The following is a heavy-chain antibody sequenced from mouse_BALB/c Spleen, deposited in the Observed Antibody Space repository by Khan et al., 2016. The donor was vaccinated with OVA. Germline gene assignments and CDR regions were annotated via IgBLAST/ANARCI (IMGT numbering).Heavy chain of an antibody. Sequence: VQLQQSGAELAKPGASVKMSCKASGYTFTNYWMHWVKQRPGQGLEWIGYINPSTGYSEYNQKFKDKATLTADKSSSTAYIQLSSLTSEDSAVYYCANHGSSSAWLTYWGQGTLVTVPA. J-gene: IGHJ3*01. CDR1: GYTFTNYW. CDR3: ANHGSSSAWLTY. V-gene: IGHV1-7*01. CDR2: INPSTGYS. D-gene: IGHD1-1*01.